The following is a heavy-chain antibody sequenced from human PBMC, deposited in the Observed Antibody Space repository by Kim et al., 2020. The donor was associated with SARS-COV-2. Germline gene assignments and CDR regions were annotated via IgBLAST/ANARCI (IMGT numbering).Heavy chain of an antibody. J-gene: IGHJ5*02. V-gene: IGHV1-69*13. CDR2: IIPILGTA. D-gene: IGHD2-2*01. Sequence: SVKVSCKASGGTFSSYAISWVRQAPGQGLEWMGGIIPILGTANYAQKFQGRVTITADESTSTAYMELSSLRSEDTAVYYCVREGQYEVVPAFARTYNWFDPWGQGTLVTVSS. CDR3: VREGQYEVVPAFARTYNWFDP. CDR1: GGTFSSYA.